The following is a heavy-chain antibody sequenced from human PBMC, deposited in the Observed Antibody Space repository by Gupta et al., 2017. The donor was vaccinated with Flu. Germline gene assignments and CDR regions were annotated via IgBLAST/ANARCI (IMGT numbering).Heavy chain of an antibody. J-gene: IGHJ4*02. Sequence: EVYLVESGGDLVQPGGSLRLSCTSSAFTLSHYWMNWVRQPPGKGRGGVANIKADGSEEHYLDSVGGRFTISRDNAQNSLYLQMSGLTVGDTAMYYCARRRGGTDSLFDYFDSWGRGTLVTVST. D-gene: IGHD3-16*01. CDR1: AFTLSHYW. V-gene: IGHV3-7*01. CDR3: ARRRGGTDSLFDYFDS. CDR2: IKADGSEE.